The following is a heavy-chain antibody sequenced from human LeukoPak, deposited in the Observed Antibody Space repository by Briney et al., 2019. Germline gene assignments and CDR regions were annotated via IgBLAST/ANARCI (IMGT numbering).Heavy chain of an antibody. V-gene: IGHV1-69*13. D-gene: IGHD2-21*01. Sequence: SVKVSCKASGGTFSSYAISWVRQAPGQGLEWMGGIIPIFGTANYAQKFQGRVTITADESTSTAYLELSSLRSEDTAVYYCARNRQIATLRDDAFDIWGQGTMVTVSS. CDR1: GGTFSSYA. CDR2: IIPIFGTA. CDR3: ARNRQIATLRDDAFDI. J-gene: IGHJ3*02.